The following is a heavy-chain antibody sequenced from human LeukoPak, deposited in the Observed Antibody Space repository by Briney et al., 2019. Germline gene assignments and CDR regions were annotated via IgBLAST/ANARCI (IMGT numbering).Heavy chain of an antibody. CDR3: AGDYSSLVMGH. CDR1: NDSINNFY. CDR2: VSTSDTP. V-gene: IGHV4-4*07. Sequence: SETLSLTCNVSNDSINNFYWTWIRQLAGRGLEWIGTVSTSDTPHYNPSLKSRVAISIDKSKNHFSLRLISVTAADTAVYFCAGDYSSLVMGHWGQGTPVTVSS. J-gene: IGHJ4*02. D-gene: IGHD4-17*01.